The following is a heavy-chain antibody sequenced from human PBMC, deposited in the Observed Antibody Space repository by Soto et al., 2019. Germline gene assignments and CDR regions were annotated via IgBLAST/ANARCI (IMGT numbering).Heavy chain of an antibody. Sequence: EVKLLESGGGLVQPGGSLRLSCGVSGFTVTSNGVSWVRQAPGKGLEWVSASSPNGQGIWYADSVKGRFTISRDISRNQVFLKMDSLRAEDTAVYYCAKDRQYHRDYFHYWGQGTLVTVSS. CDR2: SSPNGQGI. V-gene: IGHV3-23*01. CDR1: GFTVTSNG. D-gene: IGHD4-4*01. CDR3: AKDRQYHRDYFHY. J-gene: IGHJ4*02.